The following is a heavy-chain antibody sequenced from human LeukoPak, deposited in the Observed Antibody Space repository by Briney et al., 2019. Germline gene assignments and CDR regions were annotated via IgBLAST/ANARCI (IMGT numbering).Heavy chain of an antibody. J-gene: IGHJ4*02. Sequence: GGSLRLSCAASGFPFSSYAMHWVRQAPGKGLEWVADISYDGSNKYYADSVKGRFTISRDNSKNTLYLQMNSLRAEDTPVYYCAKEGGDWAIDYWGQGTLVTVSS. D-gene: IGHD2-21*02. CDR3: AKEGGDWAIDY. CDR2: ISYDGSNK. V-gene: IGHV3-30*04. CDR1: GFPFSSYA.